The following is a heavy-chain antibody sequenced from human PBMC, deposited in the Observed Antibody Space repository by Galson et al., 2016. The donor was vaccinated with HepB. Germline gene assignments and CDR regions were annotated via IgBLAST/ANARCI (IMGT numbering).Heavy chain of an antibody. CDR3: GKRIPVAGSWGGGLDY. V-gene: IGHV3-30*18. CDR2: IPYDGSHK. Sequence: SLRLSCAASGFTFSSYAMSWVRQAPGKGLEWVAAIPYDGSHKYYADSVEGRFTISRDNSKNTVYLQANSLRAEDTAVYYCGKRIPVAGSWGGGLDYWGQGTLVTVSS. J-gene: IGHJ4*02. CDR1: GFTFSSYA. D-gene: IGHD6-19*01.